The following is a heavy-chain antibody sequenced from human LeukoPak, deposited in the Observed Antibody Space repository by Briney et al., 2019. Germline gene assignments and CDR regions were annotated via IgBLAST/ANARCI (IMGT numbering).Heavy chain of an antibody. D-gene: IGHD3-16*01. CDR1: GFTFSSYE. V-gene: IGHV3-48*03. CDR2: ISYGGTTI. Sequence: GGSLRLSCAASGFTFSSYEMNWVRQAQGKGLGRVAYISYGGTTIPYTDTVRVRFTISRDNAKNSLYLQMDSLRAEDTAVYCGVGIGWGDWGQGTLVTVSS. J-gene: IGHJ4*02. CDR3: VGIGWGD.